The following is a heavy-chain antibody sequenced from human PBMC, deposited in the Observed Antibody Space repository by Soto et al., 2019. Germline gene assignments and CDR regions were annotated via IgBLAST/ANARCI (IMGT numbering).Heavy chain of an antibody. V-gene: IGHV1-3*01. D-gene: IGHD6-19*01. Sequence: QVQLVQSGAEVKKPGASVKVSCKASGYTFTSYAMHWVRQAPGQRLEWMGWINAGNGNTKYSQKFQGRVTITRDTSASTAYMELSSLRSEDTAVYYCARVIGGWYYFDYWGQGTLVTVCS. CDR3: ARVIGGWYYFDY. J-gene: IGHJ4*02. CDR1: GYTFTSYA. CDR2: INAGNGNT.